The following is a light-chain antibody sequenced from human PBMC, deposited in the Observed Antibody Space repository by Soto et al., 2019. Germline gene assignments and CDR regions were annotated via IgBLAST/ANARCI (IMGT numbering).Light chain of an antibody. J-gene: IGLJ1*01. CDR2: DVS. CDR3: SSFTSNSAYV. V-gene: IGLV2-14*01. Sequence: QSALTQPASVSGSPGQSITISCTGTSSDVGGYNYVSWYQQHTGKAPKLMIYDVSNRPSGVSNRFSGSKSGHTASLTISGLQTEDEAYSDCSSFTSNSAYVLGTGTNVTVL. CDR1: SSDVGGYNY.